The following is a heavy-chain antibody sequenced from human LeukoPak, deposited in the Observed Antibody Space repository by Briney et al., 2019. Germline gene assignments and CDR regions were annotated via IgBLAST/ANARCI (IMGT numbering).Heavy chain of an antibody. V-gene: IGHV1-2*02. J-gene: IGHJ5*02. CDR2: INPNSGGT. D-gene: IGHD3-3*01. CDR3: ASGAVLRFLEWLLYRQYQSNWFDP. CDR1: GYTFTGYY. Sequence: GASVKVSCKASGYTFTGYYMHWVRQAPGQGLEWMGWINPNSGGTNYAQKFQGRVTMTRDTSISTAYMELSRLRSDDTAVYYCASGAVLRFLEWLLYRQYQSNWFDPWGQGTLVTVSS.